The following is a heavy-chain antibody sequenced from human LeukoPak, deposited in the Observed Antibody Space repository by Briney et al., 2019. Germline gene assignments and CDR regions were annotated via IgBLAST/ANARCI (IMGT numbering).Heavy chain of an antibody. CDR3: ARVPPDYNDLHDALDL. J-gene: IGHJ3*01. Sequence: SETLSLTCTVSGGSISTSNYYWGWIRQPPGKGLEWIGNIFYSGSTYYSPSLKSRVTISLDTSRNQFSLKLNSVTAADTAVYYCARVPPDYNDLHDALDLWGQGTVVTVSS. D-gene: IGHD4-17*01. V-gene: IGHV4-39*07. CDR1: GGSISTSNYY. CDR2: IFYSGST.